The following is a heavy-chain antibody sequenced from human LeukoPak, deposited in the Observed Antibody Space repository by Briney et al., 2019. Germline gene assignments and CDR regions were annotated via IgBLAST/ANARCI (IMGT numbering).Heavy chain of an antibody. J-gene: IGHJ3*02. Sequence: GGSLRLSCAASGFTVSSNYMSWVRQAPGKGLEWVSVIYSGGSTYYADSVKGRFTISRDNSKNTLYLQMNSLRAEDTAVYYCARDGYYDSSGYYLNAFDIWGQGTMVTVSS. CDR1: GFTVSSNY. D-gene: IGHD3-22*01. CDR2: IYSGGST. CDR3: ARDGYYDSSGYYLNAFDI. V-gene: IGHV3-53*01.